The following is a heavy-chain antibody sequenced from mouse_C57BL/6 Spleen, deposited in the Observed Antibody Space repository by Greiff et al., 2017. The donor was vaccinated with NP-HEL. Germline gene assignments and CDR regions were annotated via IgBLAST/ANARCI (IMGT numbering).Heavy chain of an antibody. V-gene: IGHV1-55*01. J-gene: IGHJ3*01. CDR1: GYTFTSYW. D-gene: IGHD2-5*01. Sequence: QVQLQQPGAELVKPGASVKMSCKASGYTFTSYWITWVRQRPGQGLEWIGDIYPGSGRTNYNAKITSKATLTVDTSYSTAYMQLSSLTSEDSASYDCASDNCYSNYVGFAYWGQGTLVTVSA. CDR3: ASDNCYSNYVGFAY. CDR2: IYPGSGRT.